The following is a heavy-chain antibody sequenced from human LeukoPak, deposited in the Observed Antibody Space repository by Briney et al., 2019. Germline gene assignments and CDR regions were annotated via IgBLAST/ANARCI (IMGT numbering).Heavy chain of an antibody. CDR2: IYYSGST. CDR3: ARASWGYYGSGSYFRRNYYFDY. D-gene: IGHD3-10*01. Sequence: SQTLSLTCTVSGGSISSGGYYWSWIRQHPGKGLEWIGYIYYSGSTYYNPSLKSRVTISVDTSKNQFSLKLSSVTAADTAVYYCARASWGYYGSGSYFRRNYYFDYWGQGTLVTVSS. CDR1: GGSISSGGYY. J-gene: IGHJ4*02. V-gene: IGHV4-31*03.